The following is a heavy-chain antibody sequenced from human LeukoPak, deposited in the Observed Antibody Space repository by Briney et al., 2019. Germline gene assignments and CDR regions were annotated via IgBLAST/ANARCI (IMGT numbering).Heavy chain of an antibody. D-gene: IGHD4-23*01. CDR3: ARIPVETNYYYYYGMDV. V-gene: IGHV4-30-4*01. CDR2: IYYSGST. Sequence: SQTLSLTCTVSGGSISSGDYYWSWIRQPPGKGLEWIGYIYYSGSTNYNPSLKSRVTISVDTSKNQFSLKLSSVTAADTAVYYCARIPVETNYYYYYGMDVWGQGTTVTVSS. J-gene: IGHJ6*02. CDR1: GGSISSGDYY.